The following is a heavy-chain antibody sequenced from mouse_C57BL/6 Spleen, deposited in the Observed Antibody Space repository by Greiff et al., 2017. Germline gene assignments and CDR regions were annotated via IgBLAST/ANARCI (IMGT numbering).Heavy chain of an antibody. Sequence: VQLQQPGAELVKPGASVKVSCKASGYTFTSYWMHWVKQRPGQGLEWIGRIHPSDSDTNYNQKFKGKATLTVDKSSSTAYMQLSSLTSEDSAVYYCAMRYYGSSYVLHWYFDVWGTGTTVTVSS. CDR1: GYTFTSYW. CDR2: IHPSDSDT. J-gene: IGHJ1*03. V-gene: IGHV1-74*01. CDR3: AMRYYGSSYVLHWYFDV. D-gene: IGHD1-1*01.